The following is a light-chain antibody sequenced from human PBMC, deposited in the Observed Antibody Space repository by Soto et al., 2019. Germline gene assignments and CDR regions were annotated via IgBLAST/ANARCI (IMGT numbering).Light chain of an antibody. CDR1: QGISNY. CDR3: QKYNSAPRT. CDR2: AAS. Sequence: DVQMTQAPSSLSASVRDRVTITCRARQGISNYLAWYQQKPGKVPKLLIYAASILQSGVPSRFSGSGSGTDFTLTISSLQPEDVATCYCQKYNSAPRTVGGGTKVEIK. J-gene: IGKJ4*01. V-gene: IGKV1-27*01.